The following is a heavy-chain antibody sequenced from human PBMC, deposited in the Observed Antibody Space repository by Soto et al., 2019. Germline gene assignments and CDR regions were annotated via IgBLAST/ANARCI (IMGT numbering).Heavy chain of an antibody. Sequence: GGSLRLACAASGFTFSSYAMSWVRQAPGKGLEWVSAISGSGGSTYYADSVKGRFTISRDNSKNTLYLQMNSLRAEDTSVYYCSKGIQLQWLDLIFFAYWGQGTLVTVAS. V-gene: IGHV3-23*01. CDR3: SKGIQLQWLDLIFFAY. CDR1: GFTFSSYA. CDR2: ISGSGGST. J-gene: IGHJ4*02. D-gene: IGHD6-19*01.